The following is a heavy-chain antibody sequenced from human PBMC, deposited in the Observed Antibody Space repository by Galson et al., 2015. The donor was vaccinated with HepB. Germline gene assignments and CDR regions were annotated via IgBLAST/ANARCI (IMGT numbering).Heavy chain of an antibody. Sequence: SLRLSCAASGFTFSSYGMHWVRQAPGKGLEWVAAIQSDGSKTYFADSVKARFTISRDNSEDTLYLQMSSLRAEDTAVYYCARDDCGRPSCFAYWGQGTLVTVST. CDR2: IQSDGSKT. CDR1: GFTFSSYG. D-gene: IGHD2-21*01. J-gene: IGHJ4*02. CDR3: ARDDCGRPSCFAY. V-gene: IGHV3-33*01.